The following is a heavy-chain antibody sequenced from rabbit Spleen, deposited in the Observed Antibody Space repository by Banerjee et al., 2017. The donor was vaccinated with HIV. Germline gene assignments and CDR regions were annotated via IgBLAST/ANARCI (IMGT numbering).Heavy chain of an antibody. CDR3: ARDTNSSVSSYGMDL. V-gene: IGHV1S40*01. CDR1: GVFFFSNAY. CDR2: IDTGSSGCA. D-gene: IGHD1-1*01. Sequence: QSLVEAGGDLVKPGASLTLTCIAAGVFFFSNAYMIWFRQAPGKGLEWIECIDTGSSGCAYSSYWAKAQFPISNTTATTVTLTMTSLTAAATATYSCARDTNSSVSSYGMDLWGPGTLVTVS. J-gene: IGHJ6*01.